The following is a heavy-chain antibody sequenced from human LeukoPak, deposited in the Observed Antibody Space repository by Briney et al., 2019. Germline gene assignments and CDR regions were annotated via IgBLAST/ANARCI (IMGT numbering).Heavy chain of an antibody. Sequence: SVKVSCKASGGTFSGYAISWVRQAPGQGLEWVGGIIPIFGTANYAQKFQGRVTITADESTSTAYMELSSLRSEDTAVYYCARGLRRERGSPGAFDIWGQGTMVTVSS. CDR2: IIPIFGTA. D-gene: IGHD1-26*01. V-gene: IGHV1-69*13. J-gene: IGHJ3*02. CDR3: ARGLRRERGSPGAFDI. CDR1: GGTFSGYA.